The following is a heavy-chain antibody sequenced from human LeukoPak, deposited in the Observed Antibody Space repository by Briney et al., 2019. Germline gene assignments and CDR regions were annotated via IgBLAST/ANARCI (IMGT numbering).Heavy chain of an antibody. Sequence: GGSLRLSSAASGFVFSNYAMSWVRQAPGRGLEWVSTISGRADSTYSADSVRGRFTIHRDSYKNTLSLQMDSLRAEDTAVYYCARGGFSGYVLVWGQGTLVTVSS. CDR2: ISGRADST. V-gene: IGHV3-23*01. CDR1: GFVFSNYA. J-gene: IGHJ4*02. CDR3: ARGGFSGYVLV. D-gene: IGHD5-12*01.